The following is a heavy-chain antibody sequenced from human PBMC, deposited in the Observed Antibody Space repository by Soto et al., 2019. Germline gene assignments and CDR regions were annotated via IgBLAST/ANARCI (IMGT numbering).Heavy chain of an antibody. CDR3: TRSRTLPFDY. CDR1: GCAFTGDY. V-gene: IGHV1-2*02. Sequence: ASVKVSWKAAGCAFTGDYIHWVRQAPGQGPECLGWINPDDGGTKYAPKFQGRVTMARDTSISTVYMELSSLTSDDTAVYYCTRSRTLPFDYWGQGTLVTVSS. J-gene: IGHJ4*02. CDR2: INPDDGGT. D-gene: IGHD3-16*01.